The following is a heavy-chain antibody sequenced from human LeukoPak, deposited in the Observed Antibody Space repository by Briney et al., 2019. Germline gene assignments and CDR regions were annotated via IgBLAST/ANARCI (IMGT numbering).Heavy chain of an antibody. CDR1: GGSISSYY. Sequence: SETLSLTCTGSGGSISSYYWSWIRQPPGKGVEWIGYIYYRGSTNYNPSLKSRVTISVDTSKNQFSLKLSSVTAADTAVYYCARDLSSYFDYWGQGTLVTVSS. V-gene: IGHV4-59*01. CDR3: ARDLSSYFDY. J-gene: IGHJ4*02. CDR2: IYYRGST. D-gene: IGHD2-2*01.